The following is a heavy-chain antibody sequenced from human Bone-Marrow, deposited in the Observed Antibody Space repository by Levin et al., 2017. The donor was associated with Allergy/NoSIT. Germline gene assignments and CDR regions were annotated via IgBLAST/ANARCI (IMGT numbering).Heavy chain of an antibody. CDR2: INTDGSIT. V-gene: IGHV3-74*01. J-gene: IGHJ4*02. Sequence: GESLKISCAASGFTFSSYWMHWVRQAPGKGLVWVSRINTDGSITSYADSVEGRFTISRDNAKNTLYLQMNSLRAEDTAVYYCARVGGYYVGYWGQGTLVTVSS. D-gene: IGHD3-3*01. CDR3: ARVGGYYVGY. CDR1: GFTFSSYW.